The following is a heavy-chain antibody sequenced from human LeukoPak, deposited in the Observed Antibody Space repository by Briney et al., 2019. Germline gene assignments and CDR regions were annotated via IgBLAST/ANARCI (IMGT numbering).Heavy chain of an antibody. Sequence: PSETLSLTCTVSGYSISDGNYWGWIRQPPGKGLEWIGSIFHTGSTYDNPSLKSRVTTSVDTSKNQFSLKLSSVTAADTAVYYCASLTATDYAFWIGYSDYWGQGTLLTVSS. D-gene: IGHD3-3*01. CDR3: ASLTATDYAFWIGYSDY. CDR1: GYSISDGNY. V-gene: IGHV4-38-2*02. CDR2: IFHTGST. J-gene: IGHJ4*02.